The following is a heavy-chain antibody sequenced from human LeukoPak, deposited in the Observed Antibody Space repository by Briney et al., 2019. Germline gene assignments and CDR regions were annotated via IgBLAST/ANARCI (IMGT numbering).Heavy chain of an antibody. CDR2: ISYDGSNK. D-gene: IGHD5-24*01. Sequence: GGSLRLSCAASGFTFSSYGMHWVRQAPGKGLEWVAVISYDGSNKYYADSVKGRFTISRDNSKNTLYLQMNSLRAEDTAVYYCATQVEMATVDYWCQGTLVTVSS. J-gene: IGHJ4*02. CDR3: ATQVEMATVDY. V-gene: IGHV3-30*03. CDR1: GFTFSSYG.